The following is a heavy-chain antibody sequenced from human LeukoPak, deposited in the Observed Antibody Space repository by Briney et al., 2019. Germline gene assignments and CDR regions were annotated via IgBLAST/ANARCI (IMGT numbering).Heavy chain of an antibody. CDR2: ISSSSSYI. V-gene: IGHV3-21*01. CDR1: GFTFSSYS. Sequence: GGSPRLSCAAPGFTFSSYSMTWVRQAPGKGLEWVSSISSSSSYIYYADSVKGRFTISRDNAKNSLYLQMNSLRAEDTAVYYCARVGGNHYDSSAFDYWGQGTLVTVSS. D-gene: IGHD3-22*01. CDR3: ARVGGNHYDSSAFDY. J-gene: IGHJ4*02.